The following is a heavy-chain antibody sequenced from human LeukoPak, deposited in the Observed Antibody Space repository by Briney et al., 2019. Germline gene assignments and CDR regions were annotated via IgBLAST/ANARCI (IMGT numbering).Heavy chain of an antibody. CDR3: ATADWESFCFDS. D-gene: IGHD1-26*01. CDR1: GGSFSGYY. CDR2: TSYSEGT. V-gene: IGHV4-31*11. Sequence: SETLSLTCAVYGGSFSGYYWSWIRQHPGKGLEWIGFTSYSEGTYYNPSLMSRITISVDRSQNQFSLKMRDVTAADTAVYFCATADWESFCFDSWGQGVLVAVSS. J-gene: IGHJ4*02.